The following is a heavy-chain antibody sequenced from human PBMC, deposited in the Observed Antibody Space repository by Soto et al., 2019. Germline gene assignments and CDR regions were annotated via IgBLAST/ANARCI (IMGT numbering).Heavy chain of an antibody. Sequence: VSLQESGPGLVKPSQTLSLSCTVSGDSITDGDYYWSWIRQPPGKDLEWIAYIYYNGIIHYNPSLKSRVTISLDPSKNQFSLTMTSVTDADTDVYSCARGIQEGFDPWGQGTLVTVSS. D-gene: IGHD5-18*01. CDR1: GDSITDGDYY. V-gene: IGHV4-30-4*01. J-gene: IGHJ5*02. CDR2: IYYNGII. CDR3: ARGIQEGFDP.